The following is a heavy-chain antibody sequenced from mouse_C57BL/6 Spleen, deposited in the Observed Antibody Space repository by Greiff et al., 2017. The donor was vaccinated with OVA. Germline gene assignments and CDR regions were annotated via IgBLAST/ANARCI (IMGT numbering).Heavy chain of an antibody. Sequence: EVQLVESGGGLVQPGGSLSLSCAASGFTFTDYYMSWVRQPPGKGLEWLGFISNKANGYKTEYSVYVKGRFTISRDNHQSFLYLQMNALRAEDRDTYFCVSQRDDYDPYAMDYWGQGTSVTVSS. CDR3: VSQRDDYDPYAMDY. CDR1: GFTFTDYY. D-gene: IGHD2-4*01. J-gene: IGHJ4*01. CDR2: ISNKANGYKT. V-gene: IGHV7-3*01.